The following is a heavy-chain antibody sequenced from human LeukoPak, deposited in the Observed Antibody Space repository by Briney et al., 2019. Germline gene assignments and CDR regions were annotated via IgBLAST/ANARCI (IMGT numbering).Heavy chain of an antibody. J-gene: IGHJ5*02. V-gene: IGHV3-74*01. CDR3: VRGGPSTWS. Sequence: GGFLRLSCAASGFTFKLYWMHWVRQVPGKRPVWVSRINDDGSDTIYADSVRGRFTISRDDAKNTVYLQMNNLRAEDTAVYYCVRGGPSTWSWGQGTLVTVSS. CDR2: INDDGSDT. D-gene: IGHD2-15*01. CDR1: GFTFKLYW.